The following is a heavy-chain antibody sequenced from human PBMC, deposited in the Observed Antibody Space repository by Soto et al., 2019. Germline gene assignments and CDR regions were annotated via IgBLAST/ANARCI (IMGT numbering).Heavy chain of an antibody. V-gene: IGHV3-7*01. CDR2: IKPDESEK. CDR3: VRGGSNYAS. CDR1: GFTFSESW. J-gene: IGHJ5*02. D-gene: IGHD4-4*01. Sequence: EVQLVESGGGLVQPGGSLRLSCTASGFTFSESWMTWVRQAPGKGLEWVARIKPDESEKKYADSVKGRFSISRDNAKNSMYLQMDSLRGEDTALYYCVRGGSNYASWGQGTLVTVSS.